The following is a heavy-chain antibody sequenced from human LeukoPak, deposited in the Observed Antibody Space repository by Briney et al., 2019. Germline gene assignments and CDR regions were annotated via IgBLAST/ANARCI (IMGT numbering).Heavy chain of an antibody. D-gene: IGHD2-15*01. CDR3: ARGVRFCTGDTCYRWFDP. Sequence: SETLSLTCTVSGGSISSYYWSWIRQPPGKGLEWIGYIYYSGSTNYNPSLKSRVTISVDTSKNQFSLKLSSVTAADTAVYYCARGVRFCTGDTCYRWFDPWGQGTLVTVSS. CDR2: IYYSGST. CDR1: GGSISSYY. V-gene: IGHV4-59*01. J-gene: IGHJ5*02.